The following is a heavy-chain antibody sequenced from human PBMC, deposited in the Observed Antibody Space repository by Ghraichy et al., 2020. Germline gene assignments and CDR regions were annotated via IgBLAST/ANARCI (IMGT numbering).Heavy chain of an antibody. Sequence: GGSLRLSCAASGFPFSDYYMTWIRQAPGKGLEWISYIISSGTAIYYADSVKGRFTVSRDNAKNSLYLQMNSLRAEDTAVYYCTRHNNKWGFDYWGQGILVTVSS. CDR3: TRHNNKWGFDY. D-gene: IGHD1-26*01. V-gene: IGHV3-11*01. CDR2: IISSGTAI. CDR1: GFPFSDYY. J-gene: IGHJ4*02.